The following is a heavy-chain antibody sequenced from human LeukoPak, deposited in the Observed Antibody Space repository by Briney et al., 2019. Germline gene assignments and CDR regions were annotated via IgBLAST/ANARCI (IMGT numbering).Heavy chain of an antibody. J-gene: IGHJ4*02. CDR3: ATLTVAGTVLFDS. CDR2: IIPILGIA. CDR1: GGTFTSFA. Sequence: SVKVFCKASGGTFTSFAIFWVRQAPGQGLEWMGRIIPILGIANNAQKFQGRVTITADKATSTAYMELNSLRSEDTAVYYCATLTVAGTVLFDSWGQGTLVTVSS. V-gene: IGHV1-69*04. D-gene: IGHD6-19*01.